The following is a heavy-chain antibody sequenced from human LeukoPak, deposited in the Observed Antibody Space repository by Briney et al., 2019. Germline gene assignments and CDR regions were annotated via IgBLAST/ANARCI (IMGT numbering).Heavy chain of an antibody. D-gene: IGHD1-26*01. V-gene: IGHV3-7*01. CDR2: IKQDGSEK. CDR1: GFTFSRYR. CDR3: AKDLYPPIKHTLIVGATISH. Sequence: PGGSLRLSCAASGFTFSRYRMSWVRQAPGKGLEWVANIKQDGSEKHYVDSVKGRFTISRDNAKNSLYLQMNSLRAEDTAVYYCAKDLYPPIKHTLIVGATISHWGQGTLVTVSS. J-gene: IGHJ4*02.